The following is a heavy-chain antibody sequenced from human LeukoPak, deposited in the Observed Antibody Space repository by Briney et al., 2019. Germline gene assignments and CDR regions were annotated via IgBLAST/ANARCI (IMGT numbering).Heavy chain of an antibody. J-gene: IGHJ5*02. CDR3: ARGDYYDSSGLAWFDP. CDR1: GGTFSIYA. V-gene: IGHV1-69*13. Sequence: ASVTVSCTASGGTFSIYAISWVRQAPGQGLEWMGGIIPIFGTANYAQKFQGRVTITADESTSTAYMELSSLRSGDTAVYYCARGDYYDSSGLAWFDPWGQGTLVTVSS. D-gene: IGHD3-22*01. CDR2: IIPIFGTA.